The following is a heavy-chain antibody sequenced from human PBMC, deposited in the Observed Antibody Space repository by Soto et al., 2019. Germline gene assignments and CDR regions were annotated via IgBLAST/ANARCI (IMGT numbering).Heavy chain of an antibody. J-gene: IGHJ5*02. CDR3: VADNSHQDLAWWFDP. V-gene: IGHV1-46*01. CDR1: FTTHW. CDR2: INPSGSRT. Sequence: QVQMVQSGTEVKKPGTSVKVSCQAFTTHWVHWVRQAPGQGLEWVGVINPSGSRTLSAQKFQGRVTMTRDTSTSTLYMELRSLTSEDTAVYYCVADNSHQDLAWWFDPWGQGTLVTVSS. D-gene: IGHD1-1*01.